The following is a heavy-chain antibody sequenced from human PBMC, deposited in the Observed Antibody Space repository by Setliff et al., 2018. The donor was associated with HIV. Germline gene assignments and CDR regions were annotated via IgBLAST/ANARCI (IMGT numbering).Heavy chain of an antibody. CDR3: ARRRGSSSFDY. CDR1: GFTFSNYW. Sequence: LRLSCAASGFTFSNYWMTWVRQAPGKGLEWVANIIQDGSEKHYVDSVKGRFTISRENAKNSLYLQMNSLRVEDTAVYYCARRRGSSSFDYWGQGTLVTVSS. V-gene: IGHV3-7*01. J-gene: IGHJ4*02. D-gene: IGHD6-6*01. CDR2: IIQDGSEK.